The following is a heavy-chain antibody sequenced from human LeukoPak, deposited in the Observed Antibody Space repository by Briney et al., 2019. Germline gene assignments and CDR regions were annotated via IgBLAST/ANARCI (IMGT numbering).Heavy chain of an antibody. D-gene: IGHD3-10*01. CDR1: GGSISSYY. V-gene: IGHV4-59*01. J-gene: IGHJ4*02. CDR3: AASYGSGSYYPIHDY. CDR2: IYYSRST. Sequence: SETLSLTCTVSGGSISSYYWSWIRQPPGKGLEWIGYIYYSRSTNYNPSLKSRVTISVDTSKNQFSLKLSSVTAADTAVYYCAASYGSGSYYPIHDYWGQGTPVTVSS.